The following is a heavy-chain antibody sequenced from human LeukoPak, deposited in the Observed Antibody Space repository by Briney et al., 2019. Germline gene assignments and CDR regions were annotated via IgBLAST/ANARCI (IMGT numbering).Heavy chain of an antibody. J-gene: IGHJ6*03. CDR1: GYSFTSYW. Sequence: GESLKISCKGSGYSFTSYWIGWVRQMPGKGLEWMGIIYPGDSDTRYSPSFQGQVTISADKSINTAYLQWSSLKASDTAMYYCARQTSGSYYRGSYYYYMDVWGKGTTVTISS. CDR3: ARQTSGSYYRGSYYYYMDV. V-gene: IGHV5-51*01. CDR2: IYPGDSDT. D-gene: IGHD1-26*01.